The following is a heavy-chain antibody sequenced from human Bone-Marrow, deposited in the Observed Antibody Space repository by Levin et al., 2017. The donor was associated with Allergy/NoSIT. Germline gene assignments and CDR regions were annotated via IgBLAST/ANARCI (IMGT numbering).Heavy chain of an antibody. CDR1: GFSLSTTGVG. J-gene: IGHJ4*02. CDR3: ARPTRRGELLVYFDY. D-gene: IGHD1-7*01. V-gene: IGHV2-5*01. CDR2: IYWNDDK. Sequence: SGPTLVKPTQTLTLTCTFSGFSLSTTGVGVGWIRQSPGKALEWLVLIYWNDDKHYSPSLKSRLTITKDTSKKQVVLTMTNMDPVDTATYYCARPTRRGELLVYFDYWGQGTLVTVSS.